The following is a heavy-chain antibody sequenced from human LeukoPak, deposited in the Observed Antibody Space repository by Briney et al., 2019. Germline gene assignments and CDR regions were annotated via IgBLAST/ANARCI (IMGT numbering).Heavy chain of an antibody. J-gene: IGHJ3*02. CDR1: GFTFSSSA. D-gene: IGHD3-3*01. V-gene: IGHV3-23*01. CDR3: AKASVATIFGVAYGDAFDI. Sequence: GGSLRLSCAGSGFTFSSSAMNWVRQAPGKGLEWVSSINNVASHIYYADSVKGRFTISRDNSKNTLYLQMNSLRAEDTAVYYCAKASVATIFGVAYGDAFDIWGQGTMVTVSS. CDR2: INNVASHI.